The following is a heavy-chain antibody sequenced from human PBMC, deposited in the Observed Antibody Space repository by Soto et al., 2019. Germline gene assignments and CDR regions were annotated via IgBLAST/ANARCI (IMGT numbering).Heavy chain of an antibody. Sequence: SVKGSCKASGYTFTSYAISWVRQALGQGLEWTGGIIPIFGTANYAQKFQGRVTMTRDTSTSTVYMELSSLRSEDTAVYYCARASTGYSSSWLLYWGQGTLVTVSS. V-gene: IGHV1-69*05. CDR3: ARASTGYSSSWLLY. J-gene: IGHJ4*02. CDR1: GYTFTSYA. D-gene: IGHD6-13*01. CDR2: IIPIFGTA.